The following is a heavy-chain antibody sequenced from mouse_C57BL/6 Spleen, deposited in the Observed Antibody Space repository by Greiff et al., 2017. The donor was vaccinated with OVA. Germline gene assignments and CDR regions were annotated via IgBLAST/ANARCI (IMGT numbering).Heavy chain of an antibody. Sequence: QVQLQQSGAELVRPGASVKLSCKASGYTFTDYYINWVKQRPGQGLEWIARIYPGSGNTYYNEKFKGKATLTAEKSSSTAYMQLSSLTSEDSAVYFCARWDSNQYYFDDWGQGTTLTVSS. D-gene: IGHD2-5*01. V-gene: IGHV1-76*01. CDR1: GYTFTDYY. J-gene: IGHJ2*01. CDR3: ARWDSNQYYFDD. CDR2: IYPGSGNT.